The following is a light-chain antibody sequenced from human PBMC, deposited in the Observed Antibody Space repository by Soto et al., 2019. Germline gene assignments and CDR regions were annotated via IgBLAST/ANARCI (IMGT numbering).Light chain of an antibody. CDR1: QSVLYSSNNKNY. Sequence: DIVMTQSPDSLAVSLGERATINCKSSQSVLYSSNNKNYLAWYQQKPGQSPKLLIYWASTRESGVPDRFSGRGSVTDFTLRTSSLHDGDAAVYCCQQYYSAPHTFGQGTKMEI. J-gene: IGKJ2*01. CDR3: QQYYSAPHT. CDR2: WAS. V-gene: IGKV4-1*01.